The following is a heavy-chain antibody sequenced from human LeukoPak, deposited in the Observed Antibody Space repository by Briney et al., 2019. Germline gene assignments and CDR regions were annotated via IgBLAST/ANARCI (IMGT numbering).Heavy chain of an antibody. V-gene: IGHV4-59*01. J-gene: IGHJ4*02. D-gene: IGHD3-22*01. CDR2: IYYSGST. Sequence: SETLSLTCTVSGGSISSYYWSWIRQPPGKGLEWIGYIYYSGSTNYNPSLKSRVTISVDTSKNQFSLKLSSVTAADTAVYYCARGYSSGQYYFDYWGQGTLVTVSS. CDR1: GGSISSYY. CDR3: ARGYSSGQYYFDY.